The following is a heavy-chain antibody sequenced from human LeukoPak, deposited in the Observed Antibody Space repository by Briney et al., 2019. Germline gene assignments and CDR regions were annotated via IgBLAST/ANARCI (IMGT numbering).Heavy chain of an antibody. V-gene: IGHV3-23*01. CDR3: AKATQYRPFDY. CDR2: ISGSGGST. D-gene: IGHD5-18*01. Sequence: GGSLSLSCVSSGFTFSSYAMSWVRQAPGKGQDWVSAISGSGGSTYYADSVKGRFTISRDNSKNTLYLQMNSLRAEDTAVYYCAKATQYRPFDYWGQGTLVTVSS. CDR1: GFTFSSYA. J-gene: IGHJ4*02.